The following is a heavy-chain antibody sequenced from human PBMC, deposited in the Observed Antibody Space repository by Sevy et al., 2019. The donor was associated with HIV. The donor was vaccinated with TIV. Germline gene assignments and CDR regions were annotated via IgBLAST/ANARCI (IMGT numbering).Heavy chain of an antibody. CDR3: ARDRRAYDFWSGYYPDYYYYYGMDV. Sequence: SETLSLTCTVSGGSISSYYWSWIRQPPGNGLEWIGYIYYSGSTNYNPSLKSRVTISVDTSKNQFSLKLSSVTAADTAVYYCARDRRAYDFWSGYYPDYYYYYGMDVWGQGTTVTVSS. CDR1: GGSISSYY. CDR2: IYYSGST. V-gene: IGHV4-59*01. J-gene: IGHJ6*02. D-gene: IGHD3-3*01.